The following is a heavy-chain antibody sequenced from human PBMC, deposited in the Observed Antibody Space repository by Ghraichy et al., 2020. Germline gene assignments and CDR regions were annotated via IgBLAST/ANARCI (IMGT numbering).Heavy chain of an antibody. CDR3: ARQGDYVILFAMDV. Sequence: SETLSLTCIVSGDSISSHSFYWAWIRQPPGKGLEWIGTFYNSGTTYYNPSLKSRVTISVDRSKNQLSLNLTSVTAADTAVYYCARQGDYVILFAMDVWGQGTPVTVSS. CDR2: FYNSGTT. J-gene: IGHJ6*02. D-gene: IGHD4-17*01. V-gene: IGHV4-39*01. CDR1: GDSISSHSFY.